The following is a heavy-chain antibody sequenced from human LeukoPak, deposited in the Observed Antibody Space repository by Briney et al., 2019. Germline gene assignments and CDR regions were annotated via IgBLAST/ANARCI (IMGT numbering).Heavy chain of an antibody. J-gene: IGHJ6*02. Sequence: GGSLRLSCAASGFTFSSYGMHWVRLAPGKGLEWVAVISYDGSNKYYADSVKGRFTISRDNSKNTLYLQMNSLRAEDTAVYYCAKAYGSGSYYKAPYYYYYGMDVWGQGTTVTVSS. V-gene: IGHV3-30*18. CDR3: AKAYGSGSYYKAPYYYYYGMDV. CDR1: GFTFSSYG. D-gene: IGHD3-10*01. CDR2: ISYDGSNK.